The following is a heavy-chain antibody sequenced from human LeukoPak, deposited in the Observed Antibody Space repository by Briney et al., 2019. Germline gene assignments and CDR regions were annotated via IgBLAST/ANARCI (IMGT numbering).Heavy chain of an antibody. D-gene: IGHD3-10*01. Sequence: SETLSLTCTVSGGSIRGYSWSWIRQSPGKALEWIGYIFTSGTTQHNPSLQSRVSMSVDTSKDQISLKLSAVTAADTAVYYCTRLRGDVRGLIRWFDPWGQGVLVTVSP. V-gene: IGHV4-59*01. CDR2: IFTSGTT. CDR1: GGSIRGYS. CDR3: TRLRGDVRGLIRWFDP. J-gene: IGHJ5*02.